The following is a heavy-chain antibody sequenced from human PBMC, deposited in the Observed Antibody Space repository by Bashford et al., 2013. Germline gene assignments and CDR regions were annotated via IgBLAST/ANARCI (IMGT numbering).Heavy chain of an antibody. D-gene: IGHD3-22*01. J-gene: IGHJ6*03. CDR2: IYYSGST. Sequence: SSETLSLTCTVSGGSISSGGYYWSWIRQHPGKGLEWIGYIYYSGSTYYNPSLKSRVTISVDTSKNQFSLKLSSVTAADTAVYYCARDFGARSGYSHRRDYMDVWGKGPRSPVSS. CDR3: ARDFGARSGYSHRRDYMDV. CDR1: GGSISSGGYY. V-gene: IGHV4-31*03.